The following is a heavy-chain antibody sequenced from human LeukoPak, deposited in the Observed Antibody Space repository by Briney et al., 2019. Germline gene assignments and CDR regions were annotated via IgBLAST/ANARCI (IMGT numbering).Heavy chain of an antibody. V-gene: IGHV1-2*02. J-gene: IGHJ4*02. CDR1: GYTFTGYY. Sequence: GASVKVSCKASGYTFTGYYMHWVRQAPGQGLEWMGWINPNSGGTNYAQKFQGRVTMTRDTSISTAYMELSRLRSDDTAVYYCASPSGAAAGIVYFDYWGQGTLVTVSS. D-gene: IGHD6-13*01. CDR3: ASPSGAAAGIVYFDY. CDR2: INPNSGGT.